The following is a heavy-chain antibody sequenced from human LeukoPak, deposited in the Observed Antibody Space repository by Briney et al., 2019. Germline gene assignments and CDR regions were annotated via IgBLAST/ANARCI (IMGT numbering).Heavy chain of an antibody. J-gene: IGHJ5*02. CDR3: ARPGYLSGWFP. V-gene: IGHV1-2*02. D-gene: IGHD6-19*01. Sequence: GASVKVSCKASGYTFTGYYMHWVRQAPGQGLEWMGWIDPNSGGTNYAQNFKGRVTMTRDTSISTAYMELSGLRYDDTAVYYCARPGYLSGWFPWGQGTLVTVSS. CDR2: IDPNSGGT. CDR1: GYTFTGYY.